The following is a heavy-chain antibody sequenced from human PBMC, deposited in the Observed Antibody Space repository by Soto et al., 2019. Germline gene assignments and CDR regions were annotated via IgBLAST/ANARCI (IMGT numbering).Heavy chain of an antibody. V-gene: IGHV4-34*01. Sequence: SETLSLTCAVYGGSFSGYYWSWIRQPPGKGLEWIGEINHSGSTNYNPSLKSRVTITVDTSKNQFSLKLSSVTAADTAVYYCARGDSSGWYEYNWFDPWGQGTLVTVSS. CDR3: ARGDSSGWYEYNWFDP. CDR1: GGSFSGYY. CDR2: INHSGST. D-gene: IGHD6-19*01. J-gene: IGHJ5*02.